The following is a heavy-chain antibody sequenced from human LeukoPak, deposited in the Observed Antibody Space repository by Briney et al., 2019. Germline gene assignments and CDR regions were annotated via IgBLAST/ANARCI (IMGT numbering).Heavy chain of an antibody. CDR3: ASGGNIVVVPAAIKDKYYFDY. D-gene: IGHD2-2*02. Sequence: SETLSLTCTVSGGSISSYYWSWIRQPPGKGLEWIGYIYYSGSTNYNPSLKSRVTISVDTSKNQFSLKLSSVTAADTAVYYCASGGNIVVVPAAIKDKYYFDYWGQGTLVTVSS. CDR1: GGSISSYY. CDR2: IYYSGST. V-gene: IGHV4-59*08. J-gene: IGHJ4*02.